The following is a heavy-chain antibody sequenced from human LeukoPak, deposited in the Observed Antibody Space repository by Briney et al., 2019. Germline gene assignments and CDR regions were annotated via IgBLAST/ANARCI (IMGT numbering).Heavy chain of an antibody. CDR2: ISSSGSTI. CDR3: ASALSYGPLRTRYMDV. J-gene: IGHJ6*03. Sequence: GGSLRLSCAASGFTFSDYYMSWIRQAPGKGLEWVSYISSSGSTIYYADSVKGRFTISRDNAKNSLYLQMNSLRAEDTAVYYCASALSYGPLRTRYMDVCGKRTTVTVSS. D-gene: IGHD5-18*01. CDR1: GFTFSDYY. V-gene: IGHV3-11*04.